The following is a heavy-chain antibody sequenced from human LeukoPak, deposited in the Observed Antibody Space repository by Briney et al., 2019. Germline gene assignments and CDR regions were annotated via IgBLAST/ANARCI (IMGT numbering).Heavy chain of an antibody. V-gene: IGHV3-74*01. CDR1: GFTFSSYW. CDR3: SRSAYYDGSGNYYDY. CDR2: ISDGGSTT. Sequence: PGGSLRLSCAASGFTFSSYWMHWVRQAPGKGLVWVSRISDGGSTTTYADSVKGRFTISRDNAKSTLYLQMNGLRAEDTAVYYCSRSAYYDGSGNYYDYWGQGTLVTVSS. J-gene: IGHJ4*02. D-gene: IGHD3-22*01.